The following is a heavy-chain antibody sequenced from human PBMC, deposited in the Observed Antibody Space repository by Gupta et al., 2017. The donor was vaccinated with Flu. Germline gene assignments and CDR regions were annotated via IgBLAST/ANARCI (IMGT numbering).Heavy chain of an antibody. V-gene: IGHV1-69*01. CDR3: ARGRSRSSSWPIDAFDI. J-gene: IGHJ3*02. CDR1: GGTFSSYA. Sequence: QVQLVQSGAAVKKPGSSVKVSCKASGGTFSSYAISWVRQAPGQGLEWMGGIIPIFGTANYAQKFQGRVTITADESTSTAYMELSSLRSEDTAVYYCARGRSRSSSWPIDAFDIWGQGTMVTVSS. CDR2: IIPIFGTA. D-gene: IGHD6-13*01.